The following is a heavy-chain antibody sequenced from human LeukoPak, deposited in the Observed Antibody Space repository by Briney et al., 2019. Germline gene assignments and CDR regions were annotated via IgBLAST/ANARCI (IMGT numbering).Heavy chain of an antibody. CDR3: AREEGVGFGKLVWGKHNDY. CDR1: GFTFSSYS. Sequence: GGSLRLSCAASGFTFSSYSMNWVRQAPGKGLEWVSSISSSSSYIYYADSVKGRFTISRDNAKNSLYLQMNSLRAEDTAVYYCAREEGVGFGKLVWGKHNDYWGQGTLVTVSS. J-gene: IGHJ4*02. D-gene: IGHD3-10*01. V-gene: IGHV3-21*01. CDR2: ISSSSSYI.